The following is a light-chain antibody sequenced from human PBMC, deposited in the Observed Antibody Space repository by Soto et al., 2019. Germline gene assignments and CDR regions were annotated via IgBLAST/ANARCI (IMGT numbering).Light chain of an antibody. V-gene: IGKV1-5*01. J-gene: IGKJ1*01. CDR2: DAS. CDR3: QQYKSYST. Sequence: DIQMTQSPSTLSASVGDRVTITCRASQSIGSWLAWYQQKPGKAPQVLIYDASSLESGVPSRFSGSGSGTEFTLTISSLQPDDFATYYCQQYKSYSTFGQGTKV. CDR1: QSIGSW.